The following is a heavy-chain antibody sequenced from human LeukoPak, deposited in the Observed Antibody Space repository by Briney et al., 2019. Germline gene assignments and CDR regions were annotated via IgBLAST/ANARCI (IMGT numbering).Heavy chain of an antibody. V-gene: IGHV3-43D*03. CDR1: GFTFDDYA. CDR3: AKDQWLVGSFDY. D-gene: IGHD6-19*01. Sequence: GGSLRLSCAASGFTFDDYAMHWVRQAPGKGLEWVSLNSWDGGSTYYADSVKGRFTISRDNSKNSLYLQMNSLRAEDTAVYYCAKDQWLVGSFDYWGQGTLVTVSS. J-gene: IGHJ4*02. CDR2: NSWDGGST.